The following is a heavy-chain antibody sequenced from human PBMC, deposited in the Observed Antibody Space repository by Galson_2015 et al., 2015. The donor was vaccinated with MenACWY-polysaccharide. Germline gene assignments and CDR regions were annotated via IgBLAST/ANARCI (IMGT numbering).Heavy chain of an antibody. Sequence: SLRLSCAASGFTLSNYAMSWVRQAPGKGLEWVSAISASGGSTYFADSVKGRFTISRDNSKNTLYLQMNSLRAEDTAVYYCAKDQTSYSSGWYREALADYWGQGTLVTGSS. J-gene: IGHJ4*02. D-gene: IGHD6-19*01. CDR1: GFTLSNYA. V-gene: IGHV3-23*01. CDR3: AKDQTSYSSGWYREALADY. CDR2: ISASGGST.